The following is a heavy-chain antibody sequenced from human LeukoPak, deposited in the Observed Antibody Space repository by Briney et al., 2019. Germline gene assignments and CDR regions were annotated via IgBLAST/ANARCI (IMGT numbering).Heavy chain of an antibody. CDR3: ARSSDVYYYYYMDV. CDR1: GGSFSGYY. CDR2: INHSGST. V-gene: IGHV4-34*01. D-gene: IGHD3-22*01. J-gene: IGHJ6*03. Sequence: SETLSLTCAVYGGSFSGYYWSWIRQPPGKGLEWIGEINHSGSTNYNPSLKSRVTISVDTSKNQFSLKLSSVTAADTAVYYCARSSDVYYYYYMDVWGKGTTVTVSS.